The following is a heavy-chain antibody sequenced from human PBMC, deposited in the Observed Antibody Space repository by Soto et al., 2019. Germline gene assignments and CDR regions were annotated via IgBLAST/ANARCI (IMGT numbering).Heavy chain of an antibody. J-gene: IGHJ4*02. Sequence: SVKVSCKASGYTFTGYYMHWVRQALGQGLEWMGWINPHSGGTNYAQKFQGRVTMTRDTSISTAYMELSRLRSDDTAVNYCERGQAAAKRSQFDYWGQGTLVTVSS. CDR1: GYTFTGYY. D-gene: IGHD6-13*01. CDR2: INPHSGGT. CDR3: ERGQAAAKRSQFDY. V-gene: IGHV1-2*02.